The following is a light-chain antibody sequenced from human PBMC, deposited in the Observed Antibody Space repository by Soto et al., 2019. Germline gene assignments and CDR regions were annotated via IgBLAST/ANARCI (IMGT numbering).Light chain of an antibody. CDR2: GAS. J-gene: IGKJ4*01. CDR3: QQYGSSPHLT. V-gene: IGKV3-20*01. Sequence: EIVLTQSPGTLSLSPGEKATLSCRDSQSVSSSYLAWYQQKPGQAPRLLIYGASSRATGIPDRFSGSGSGTDFTLTISRLEPEDFAVYYCQQYGSSPHLTFGGGTKVDIK. CDR1: QSVSSSY.